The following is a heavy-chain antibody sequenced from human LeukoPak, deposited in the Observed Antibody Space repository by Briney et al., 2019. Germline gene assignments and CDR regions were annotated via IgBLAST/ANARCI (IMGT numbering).Heavy chain of an antibody. D-gene: IGHD3-22*01. CDR2: IFHDGST. CDR3: TREVTYDSSGV. CDR1: GNSISSDCW. J-gene: IGHJ3*01. Sequence: SGTLSLTCVVSGNSISSDCWGIWVGQSPGKGRGWIGEIFHDGSTNSNPSLESRLTMSVDKSKNQLSLELRSVTAADTAVYYCTREVTYDSSGVWGQGRMVIVSS. V-gene: IGHV4-4*02.